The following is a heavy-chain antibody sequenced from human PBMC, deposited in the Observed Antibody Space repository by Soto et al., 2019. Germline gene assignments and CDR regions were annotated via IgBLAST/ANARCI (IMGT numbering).Heavy chain of an antibody. D-gene: IGHD2-15*01. CDR3: ARSQGGSSSLDIYYYYYYGMDV. CDR1: GGTFSSYA. Sequence: QVQLVQSGAEVKKPGSSVKVSCKAPGGTFSSYAINWVRQAPGQGREWMGGIIPIFGTANYAQKFQGRVTITADESTSTGYMELSSLSSEDTAVYYCARSQGGSSSLDIYYYYYYGMDVWGQGTTVTVSS. CDR2: IIPIFGTA. V-gene: IGHV1-69*01. J-gene: IGHJ6*02.